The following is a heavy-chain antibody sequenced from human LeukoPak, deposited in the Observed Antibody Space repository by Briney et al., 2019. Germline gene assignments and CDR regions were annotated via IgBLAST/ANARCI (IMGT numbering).Heavy chain of an antibody. CDR3: AKDRYYDSSGFFPDY. D-gene: IGHD3-22*01. Sequence: PGGSLRLSCAASGFTFSSYGMHWVRQAPGKGLEWVAFIRYDGSNKYYADSVKGRFTISRDNSKNTLYLQMNSLRAEDTAVYYCAKDRYYDSSGFFPDYWGQGTLVTVSS. V-gene: IGHV3-30*02. J-gene: IGHJ4*02. CDR2: IRYDGSNK. CDR1: GFTFSSYG.